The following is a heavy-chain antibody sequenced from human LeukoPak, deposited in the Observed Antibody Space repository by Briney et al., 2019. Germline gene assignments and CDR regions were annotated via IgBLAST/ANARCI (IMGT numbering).Heavy chain of an antibody. CDR2: INPNSGGT. J-gene: IGHJ4*02. D-gene: IGHD3-10*01. CDR3: ARDNRNGLLWVGELSL. Sequence: GASVKVSCKASGYTFTGYYMHWVRQAPGQGLEWMGWINPNSGGTNYAQKFQGRVTMTRDTSISTAYMELRRLRSDDTAVYYCARDNRNGLLWVGELSLCGQGTPVTASS. CDR1: GYTFTGYY. V-gene: IGHV1-2*02.